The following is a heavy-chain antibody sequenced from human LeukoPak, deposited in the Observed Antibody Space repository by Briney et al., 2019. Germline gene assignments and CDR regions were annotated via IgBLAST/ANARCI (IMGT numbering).Heavy chain of an antibody. D-gene: IGHD3-9*01. V-gene: IGHV4-59*01. CDR3: ARLRYFDWLESPSNGFDP. J-gene: IGHJ5*02. CDR2: IYYSGST. Sequence: PSETLFLTCTVSGGSISSYYWSWIRQPPGKGLEWIGYIYYSGSTNYNPSLKSRVTISVDTSKNQFSLKLSSVTAADTAVYYCARLRYFDWLESPSNGFDPWGQGTLVTVSS. CDR1: GGSISSYY.